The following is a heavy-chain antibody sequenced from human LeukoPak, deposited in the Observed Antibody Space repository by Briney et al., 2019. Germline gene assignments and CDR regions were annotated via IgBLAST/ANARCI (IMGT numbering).Heavy chain of an antibody. CDR1: GFTFSSYE. V-gene: IGHV3-48*03. J-gene: IGHJ4*02. Sequence: PGGSLRLSCAASGFTFSSYEMNWVRQAPGKGLEWVSYISTSGYTIYYADSVKGRFTISRDNAKNSLYLQMNSLRAEDTAVYYCASQYSSGWYQFDNWGQGTLVTASS. CDR3: ASQYSSGWYQFDN. CDR2: ISTSGYTI. D-gene: IGHD6-19*01.